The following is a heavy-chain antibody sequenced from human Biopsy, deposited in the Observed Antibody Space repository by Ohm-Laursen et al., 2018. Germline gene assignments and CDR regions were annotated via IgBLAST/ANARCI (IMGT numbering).Heavy chain of an antibody. J-gene: IGHJ3*02. V-gene: IGHV4-59*01. Sequence: GTLSLTCTVSGGSMSSYYWTWIRRPPGKGLEWIGYIYNSGSTNYNPSLKSRVTISVAVDTSKSQFSLRLSSVTAADTAMYYCARGEAGVYDALDIWGQGTMVIVSS. D-gene: IGHD5/OR15-5a*01. CDR1: GGSMSSYY. CDR3: ARGEAGVYDALDI. CDR2: IYNSGST.